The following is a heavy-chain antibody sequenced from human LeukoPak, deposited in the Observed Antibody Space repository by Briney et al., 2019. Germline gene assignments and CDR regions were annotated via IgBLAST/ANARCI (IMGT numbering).Heavy chain of an antibody. J-gene: IGHJ4*02. CDR3: ARGGTLYGSGSYKD. Sequence: GASVKVSCKASGYTFTGYYMHWVRQAPGQGLEWMGWINPNSGGTNYAQKFQGRVTMTRDTSISTAYMELSSLRSEDTAVYYCARGGTLYGSGSYKDWGQGTLVTVSS. CDR1: GYTFTGYY. D-gene: IGHD3-10*01. V-gene: IGHV1-2*02. CDR2: INPNSGGT.